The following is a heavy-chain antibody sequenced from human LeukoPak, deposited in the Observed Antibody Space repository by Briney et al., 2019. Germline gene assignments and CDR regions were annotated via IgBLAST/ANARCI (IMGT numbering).Heavy chain of an antibody. Sequence: SETLSLTCAVYGGSFSGYYWNWIRQPPGKGLEWIGEINHSGSTNYNPSLKSRVTISLDTSKNQFSLKLSSVTAADTAVYYCAREEALGSGSFDYWGQGTLVTVSS. CDR2: INHSGST. CDR1: GGSFSGYY. J-gene: IGHJ4*02. CDR3: AREEALGSGSFDY. D-gene: IGHD1-26*01. V-gene: IGHV4-34*01.